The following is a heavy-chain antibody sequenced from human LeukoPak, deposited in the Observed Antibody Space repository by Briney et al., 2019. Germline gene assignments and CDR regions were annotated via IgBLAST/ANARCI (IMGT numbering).Heavy chain of an antibody. CDR3: ARASYDSSRSYYYYMDV. V-gene: IGHV4-31*03. J-gene: IGHJ6*03. CDR2: IYYTGTT. D-gene: IGHD3-22*01. Sequence: SETLSLTCTVSGDSISISAYYWSWIRQDPGKGLEWIGYIYYTGTTYYNPSLKSRLVISRDTSRNQFSLQLSSVTAADTAMYYCARASYDSSRSYYYYMDVWGKGTTVTVSS. CDR1: GDSISISAYY.